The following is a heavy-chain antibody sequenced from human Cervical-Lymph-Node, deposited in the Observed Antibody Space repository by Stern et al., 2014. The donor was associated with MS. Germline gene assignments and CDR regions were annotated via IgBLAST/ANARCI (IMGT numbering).Heavy chain of an antibody. Sequence: QLQLQESGPGLVKPSETLSLTCTVSGDSITSSSYYWGWIRQPPGKGLEGIGTIYYSGSPYYTPSLKSRVTMSVDTSKNQFSLTLSSVTAADTAVYYCARSFPHYDILAGNRDINFDSWGQGTLVTVSS. CDR1: GDSITSSSYY. CDR2: IYYSGSP. D-gene: IGHD3-9*01. J-gene: IGHJ4*02. CDR3: ARSFPHYDILAGNRDINFDS. V-gene: IGHV4-39*01.